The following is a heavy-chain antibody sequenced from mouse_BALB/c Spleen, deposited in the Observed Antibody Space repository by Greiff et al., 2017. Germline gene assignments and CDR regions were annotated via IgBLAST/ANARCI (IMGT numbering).Heavy chain of an antibody. Sequence: EVQGVESGGGLVKPGGSLKLSCAASGFTLSSYAMSWVRQTPEKRLEWVASISSGGSTYYPDSVKGRFTISRHNARNILYLQMSSLRSEDTAMYYCARGFTTATAWFAYWGQGTLVTVSA. CDR2: ISSGGST. D-gene: IGHD1-2*01. V-gene: IGHV5-6-5*01. CDR3: ARGFTTATAWFAY. J-gene: IGHJ3*01. CDR1: GFTLSSYA.